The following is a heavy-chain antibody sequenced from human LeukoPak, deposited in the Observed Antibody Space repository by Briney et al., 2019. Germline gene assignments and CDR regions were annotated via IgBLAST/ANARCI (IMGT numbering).Heavy chain of an antibody. CDR1: GFIVSNNH. Sequence: GGSLRLSCAASGFIVSNNHIDWIRQAPGKGLEGDSIIYSGDTTYYSHSVKGRFILSSDNSKNMLYLQMNSLRVEDTAVYYCARERPGSRVRDYWGQGTLVPVS. CDR2: IYSGDTT. D-gene: IGHD3-10*01. V-gene: IGHV3-66*01. J-gene: IGHJ4*02. CDR3: ARERPGSRVRDY.